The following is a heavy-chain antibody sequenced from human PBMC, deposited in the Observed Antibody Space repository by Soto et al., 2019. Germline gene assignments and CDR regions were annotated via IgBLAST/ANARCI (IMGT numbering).Heavy chain of an antibody. Sequence: QMQLVQSGAEVKKPGSSVKISCKASGGTFGNLGISWLRQAPGQGLEWMGGTIPIFDTPHYAEKFRDRVTITADATTTAYLELTSLTSADTATYYCARDREDESGTKYNWFDSWGQGTLVTVSS. CDR2: TIPIFDTP. CDR3: ARDREDESGTKYNWFDS. V-gene: IGHV1-69*01. CDR1: GGTFGNLG. D-gene: IGHD3-10*01. J-gene: IGHJ5*01.